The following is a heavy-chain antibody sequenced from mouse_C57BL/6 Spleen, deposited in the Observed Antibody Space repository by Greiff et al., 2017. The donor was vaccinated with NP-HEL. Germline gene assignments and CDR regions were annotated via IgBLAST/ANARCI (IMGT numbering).Heavy chain of an antibody. CDR2: INPSNGGT. Sequence: QVHVKQPGTELVKPGASVKLSCKASGYTFTSYWMHWVKQRPGQGLEWIGYINPSNGGTNYNEKFKSKATLTVDKSSSTAYMQLSSLTSEDSAVYYCAREGDWDCFDYRGQGTTLTVSS. V-gene: IGHV1-53*01. D-gene: IGHD4-1*01. J-gene: IGHJ2*01. CDR1: GYTFTSYW. CDR3: AREGDWDCFDY.